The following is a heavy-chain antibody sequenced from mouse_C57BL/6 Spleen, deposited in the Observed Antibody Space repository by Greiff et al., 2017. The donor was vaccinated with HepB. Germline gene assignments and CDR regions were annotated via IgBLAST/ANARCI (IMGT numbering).Heavy chain of an antibody. CDR1: GYTFTDYY. D-gene: IGHD2-3*01. V-gene: IGHV1-19*01. Sequence: EVKVVESGPVLVKPGASVKMSCKASGYTFTDYYMNWVKQSHGKSLEWIGVINPYNGGTSYNQKFKGKATLTVDKSSSTAYMELNSLTSEDSAVYYCAREGDGYYYAMDYWGQGTSVTVSS. J-gene: IGHJ4*01. CDR2: INPYNGGT. CDR3: AREGDGYYYAMDY.